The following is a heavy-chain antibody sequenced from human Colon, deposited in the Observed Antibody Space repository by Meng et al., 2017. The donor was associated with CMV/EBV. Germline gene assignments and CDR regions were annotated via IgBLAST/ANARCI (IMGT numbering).Heavy chain of an antibody. CDR3: ARDFGTDYGDDNWFDP. D-gene: IGHD4-17*01. V-gene: IGHV3-30*04. Sequence: GGSLRLSCAASGFTFSSYTMHWVRQAPGKGLEWVAVISYDGSNKYYADSVKGRFTISRDNSKNTLYLQMNSLRAEDTAVYYCARDFGTDYGDDNWFDPWGQGTLVTVSS. CDR2: ISYDGSNK. CDR1: GFTFSSYT. J-gene: IGHJ5*02.